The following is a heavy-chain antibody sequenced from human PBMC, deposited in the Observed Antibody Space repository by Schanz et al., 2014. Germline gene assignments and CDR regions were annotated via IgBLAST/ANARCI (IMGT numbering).Heavy chain of an antibody. J-gene: IGHJ3*01. V-gene: IGHV3-30*03. CDR3: TRDRGALINHNDALDL. CDR1: GFTFSNYG. D-gene: IGHD3-16*01. CDR2: ISYDGNTK. Sequence: QVQLVESGGGVVQPGRSLRLSCAASGFTFSNYGLHWVRQAPGKGLEWVTVISYDGNTKYYADSVKGRFTISRDNSKNTLYLQMNSLRSEDTAVYYCTRDRGALINHNDALDLWGQGTMVSVSS.